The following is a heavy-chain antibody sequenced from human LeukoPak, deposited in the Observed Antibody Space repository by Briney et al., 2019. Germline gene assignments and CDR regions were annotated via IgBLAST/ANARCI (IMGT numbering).Heavy chain of an antibody. J-gene: IGHJ4*02. V-gene: IGHV1-24*01. CDR1: GYTLTELS. CDR3: ATATGIAAAGPDYFDY. D-gene: IGHD6-13*01. CDR2: FDPEDGET. Sequence: ASVKVSCKVSGYTLTELSTHWVRQAPGKGLEWMGGFDPEDGETIYAQKFQGRVTMTEDTSTDTAYMELSSLRSEDTAVYYCATATGIAAAGPDYFDYWGQGTLVTVSS.